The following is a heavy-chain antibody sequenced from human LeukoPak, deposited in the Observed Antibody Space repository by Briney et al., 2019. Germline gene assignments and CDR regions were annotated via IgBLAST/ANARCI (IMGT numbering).Heavy chain of an antibody. V-gene: IGHV1-8*01. CDR2: MNPNSGNT. D-gene: IGHD3-16*01. CDR3: ARGRPVKRILNY. J-gene: IGHJ4*02. CDR1: GYTFTSYD. Sequence: ASVKVSCKASGYTFTSYDINWVRQATGQGLEWMGWMNPNSGNTGYAQKFQGRVTMTRNTSISTAYMELSSLRSEDTAVYYCARGRPVKRILNYWGQGTLVTVSS.